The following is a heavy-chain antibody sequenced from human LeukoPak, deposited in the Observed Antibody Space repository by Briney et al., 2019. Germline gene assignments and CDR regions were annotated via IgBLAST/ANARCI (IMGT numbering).Heavy chain of an antibody. D-gene: IGHD2-15*01. Sequence: PGGSLRLSCAASGFTFSGYWMHWVRQAPGKGLVWVSRINYGGSTTSYADSVKGRFTISRDNAKNTLYLQMNSLRAEDTAVYYCATRAVNVVVVAADDAFDIWGQGTMVTVSS. V-gene: IGHV3-74*01. CDR1: GFTFSGYW. CDR2: INYGGSTT. CDR3: ATRAVNVVVVAADDAFDI. J-gene: IGHJ3*02.